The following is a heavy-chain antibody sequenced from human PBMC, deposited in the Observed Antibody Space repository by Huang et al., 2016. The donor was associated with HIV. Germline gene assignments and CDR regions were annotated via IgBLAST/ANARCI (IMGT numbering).Heavy chain of an antibody. CDR2: IRNDGNNK. D-gene: IGHD3-10*01. V-gene: IGHV3-30*02. J-gene: IGHJ4*02. CDR1: GFTFSSYG. CDR3: VGTYGNFDF. Sequence: QVQLVESGGGVVQPGGSLGLSCVASGFTFSSYGMHWVRQAPGKGLEWVAFIRNDGNNKYYVDSVKGRFTISRDNSKNTMFLQMNSLRAEDTAVYYCVGTYGNFDFWGQGTLVTVSS.